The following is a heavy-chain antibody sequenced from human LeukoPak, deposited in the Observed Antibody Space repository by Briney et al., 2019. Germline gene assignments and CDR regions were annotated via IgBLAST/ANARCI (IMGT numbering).Heavy chain of an antibody. D-gene: IGHD3-16*01. CDR2: MNPNSGNT. Sequence: GASVKVSCKVSGYTLTDLGIHWVRQSPGQGLEWMGWMNPNSGNTGYAQKFQGRVTITRNTSLSTAYMELSSLRSEDTAVYYCAKDDAWGRYKHWGQGTLVTVSS. J-gene: IGHJ1*01. CDR1: GYTLTDLG. CDR3: AKDDAWGRYKH. V-gene: IGHV1-8*03.